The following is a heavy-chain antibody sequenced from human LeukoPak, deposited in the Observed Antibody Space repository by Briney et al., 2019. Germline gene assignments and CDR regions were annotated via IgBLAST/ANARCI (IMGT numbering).Heavy chain of an antibody. CDR1: GFTFSSYA. Sequence: GRSLRLSCAASGFTFSSYAMHWVRQAPGKGLEWVAVISYDGSNKYYADSVKGRFTISRDNSKNTLYLQMNSLRAEDTAVYYCARAIYYDSKGLFFDYWGQGTLVTVPS. J-gene: IGHJ4*02. CDR3: ARAIYYDSKGLFFDY. D-gene: IGHD3-22*01. CDR2: ISYDGSNK. V-gene: IGHV3-30*04.